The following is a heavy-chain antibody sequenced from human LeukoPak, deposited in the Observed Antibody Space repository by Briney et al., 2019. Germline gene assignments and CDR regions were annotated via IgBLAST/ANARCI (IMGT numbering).Heavy chain of an antibody. D-gene: IGHD1-1*01. CDR1: GFTFSIYD. CDR2: ITTSGGST. CDR3: AKRGNPTVGHRYLDV. Sequence: GGSLRLSCAASGFTFSIYDMSWVRQAPGKGLEWVSSITTSGGSTFYADSVMGRFTISRDNSRNTVFLQMNTLSAEDTAVYYCAKRGNPTVGHRYLDVWGKGTTVSVSS. J-gene: IGHJ6*03. V-gene: IGHV3-23*01.